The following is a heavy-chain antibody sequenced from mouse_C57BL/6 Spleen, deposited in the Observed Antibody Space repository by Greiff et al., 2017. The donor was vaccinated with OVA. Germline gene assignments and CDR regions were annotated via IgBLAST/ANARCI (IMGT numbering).Heavy chain of an antibody. CDR2: ISSGSSTI. CDR1: GFTFSDYG. CDR3: ARRYYYGSRGYYFDY. V-gene: IGHV5-17*01. J-gene: IGHJ2*01. Sequence: EVQRVESGGGLVKPGGSLKLSCAASGFTFSDYGMHWVRQAPEKGLEWVAYISSGSSTIYYADTVKGRFTISRDNAKNTLFLQMTSLRSEDTAMYYCARRYYYGSRGYYFDYWGQGTTLTVSS. D-gene: IGHD1-1*01.